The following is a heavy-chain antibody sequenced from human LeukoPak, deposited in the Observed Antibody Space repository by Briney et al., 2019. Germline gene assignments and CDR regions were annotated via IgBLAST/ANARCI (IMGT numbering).Heavy chain of an antibody. Sequence: GGSLRLSCAASGFTVSSNYMSWVRQAPGKGLEWVSVIYSGGSTYYADSVKGRFTISRDNAKNSLYLQMNSLRAEDTAVYYCARVGGKDPFDYWGQGTLVTVSS. V-gene: IGHV3-66*01. CDR2: IYSGGST. CDR3: ARVGGKDPFDY. CDR1: GFTVSSNY. J-gene: IGHJ4*02. D-gene: IGHD3-10*01.